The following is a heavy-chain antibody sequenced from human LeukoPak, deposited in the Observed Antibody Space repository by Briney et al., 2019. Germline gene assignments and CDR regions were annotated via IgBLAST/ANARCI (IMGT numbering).Heavy chain of an antibody. CDR1: GLSFSSFA. CDR3: ARASWVSSADAVW. V-gene: IGHV3-23*01. CDR2: MKGTGET. D-gene: IGHD3-16*01. Sequence: GGSLTLSCAASGLSFSSFAMSWVRQAPARGLEWLSSMKGTGETFYADSVRGRFTLSRDDSRNTVYLQLNNLRVEDTAVYYCARASWVSSADAVWWGQGTVVTVST. J-gene: IGHJ4*02.